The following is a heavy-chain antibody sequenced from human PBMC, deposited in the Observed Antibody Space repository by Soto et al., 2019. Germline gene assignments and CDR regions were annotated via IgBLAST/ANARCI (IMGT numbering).Heavy chain of an antibody. J-gene: IGHJ4*02. Sequence: EVQLVESGGGLVQRGGSLRLSCAASGFTFSNYWMSWVRQAPGKGPEWVANIKQDGSEKYYVDSVKGRFTISRDNAKNLLYLQMTSLSAEAKAVYYCRATLDYWGQGTLVTVSS. V-gene: IGHV3-7*01. CDR1: GFTFSNYW. CDR3: RATLDY. CDR2: IKQDGSEK.